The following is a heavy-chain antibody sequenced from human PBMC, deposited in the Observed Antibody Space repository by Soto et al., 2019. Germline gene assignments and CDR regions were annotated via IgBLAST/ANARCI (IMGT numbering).Heavy chain of an antibody. CDR2: INHSGST. CDR3: ARATTIFGVVTYFDY. J-gene: IGHJ4*02. CDR1: GGSFSGYY. D-gene: IGHD3-3*01. V-gene: IGHV4-34*01. Sequence: SETLSLTCAVYGGSFSGYYWSWIRQPPGKGLEWIGEINHSGSTNYNPSLKSRVTISVDTSKNQFSLKLSSVTAADTAVYYCARATTIFGVVTYFDYWGQGTLVTVPQ.